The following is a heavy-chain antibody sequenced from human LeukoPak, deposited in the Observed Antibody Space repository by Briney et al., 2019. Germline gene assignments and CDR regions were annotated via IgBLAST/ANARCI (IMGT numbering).Heavy chain of an antibody. J-gene: IGHJ6*03. V-gene: IGHV4-4*07. CDR1: GGSISSYY. CDR3: ARLTGTGAGTYYYMDV. D-gene: IGHD1/OR15-1a*01. Sequence: SETLSLTCTVSGGSISSYYWSWIRQPAGKGLEWIGRIYTSGSTNYNPSLKSRVTMSVDTSKNQFSLKLSSVTAADTAVYYCARLTGTGAGTYYYMDVWGKGTTVTVSS. CDR2: IYTSGST.